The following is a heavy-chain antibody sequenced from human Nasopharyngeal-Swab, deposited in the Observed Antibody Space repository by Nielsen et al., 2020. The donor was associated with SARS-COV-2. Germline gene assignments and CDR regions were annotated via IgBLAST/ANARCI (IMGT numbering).Heavy chain of an antibody. J-gene: IGHJ6*02. CDR1: GGSISSGSYY. CDR2: IYTSGST. D-gene: IGHD5-18*01. V-gene: IGHV4-61*02. Sequence: SETLSLTCTASGGSISSGSYYWSWIRQPAGKGLECIGRIYTSGSTNYNPSLKSRVTISVDTSKNQFSLKLSSVTAADTAVYYCARDPHPGLQRWLWNYGMDVWGQGTTVTVSS. CDR3: ARDPHPGLQRWLWNYGMDV.